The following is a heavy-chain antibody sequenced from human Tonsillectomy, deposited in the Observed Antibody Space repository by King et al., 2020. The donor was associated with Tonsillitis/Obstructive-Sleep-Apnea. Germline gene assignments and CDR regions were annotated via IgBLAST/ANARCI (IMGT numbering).Heavy chain of an antibody. J-gene: IGHJ4*02. V-gene: IGHV3-30*18. Sequence: VQLVESGGGVVQPGRFLRLSCAASGFTFSNYGMHWVRQAPGKGLEWVAVISYDGNYKYYSDSLKGRFTISRDNSKSTLYLQMNSLRAEDTAVYYCAKDLGKSGYYDYWGQGTLVTVSS. CDR2: ISYDGNYK. CDR1: GFTFSNYG. D-gene: IGHD3-3*01. CDR3: AKDLGKSGYYDY.